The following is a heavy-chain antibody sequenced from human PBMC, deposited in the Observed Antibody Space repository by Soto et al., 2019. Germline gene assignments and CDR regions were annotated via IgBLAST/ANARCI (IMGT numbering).Heavy chain of an antibody. CDR1: GLTYSSHV. J-gene: IGHJ5*02. CDR3: ARGVVDTNVVFKWFDP. D-gene: IGHD2-15*01. V-gene: IGHV1-69*10. CDR2: IIPLFGIP. Sequence: SVKVSCKASGLTYSSHVISWVRQAPGQGLEWMGGIIPLFGIPNYAQKFQGRLTITADKSTSTAYMGLSSLRSEDTAVYYCARGVVDTNVVFKWFDPWGQGTLVTVSS.